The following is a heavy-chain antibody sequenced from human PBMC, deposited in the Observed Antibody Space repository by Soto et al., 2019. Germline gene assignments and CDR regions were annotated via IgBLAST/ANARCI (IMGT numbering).Heavy chain of an antibody. CDR1: GGSISSSSYY. D-gene: IGHD4-17*01. Sequence: SETLSLTCTVSGGSISSSSYYWGWLRQPPGKGLEWIGSIYYSGSTYYNPSLKSRVTISVDTSKNQFSLKLSSVTAADTAVYYCARRFYGDYKPYYYYYGMDVWGQGTTVTVSS. J-gene: IGHJ6*02. CDR3: ARRFYGDYKPYYYYYGMDV. V-gene: IGHV4-39*01. CDR2: IYYSGST.